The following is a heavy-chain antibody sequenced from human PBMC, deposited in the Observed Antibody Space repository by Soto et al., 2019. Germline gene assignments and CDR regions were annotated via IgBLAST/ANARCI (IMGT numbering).Heavy chain of an antibody. J-gene: IGHJ6*02. V-gene: IGHV4-31*03. CDR2: IYYTGST. CDR1: GGSITINGYF. CDR3: ARGSNFYGMDV. Sequence: SETLSLTCTVSGGSITINGYFWSWLRQHPGKGLEWIGFIYYTGSTYYNPSLKSRLTISVDTSKNQFSLNLTFVTAADTATYFCARGSNFYGMDVWGQGTTVTVSS. D-gene: IGHD1-26*01.